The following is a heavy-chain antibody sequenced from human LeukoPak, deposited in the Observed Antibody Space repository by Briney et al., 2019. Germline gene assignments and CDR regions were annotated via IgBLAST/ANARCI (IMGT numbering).Heavy chain of an antibody. CDR2: INPNSGGT. CDR1: GYTFTDYF. J-gene: IGHJ4*02. Sequence: ASVKVSCKASGYTFTDYFMHWVRQAPGQGLEWRGWINPNSGGTNFAQKFQGRVTMTRDTSISTAYMELSSLTSDDTAVYYCARGRFSGYGADWGQGTLVTVSS. D-gene: IGHD5-12*01. CDR3: ARGRFSGYGAD. V-gene: IGHV1-2*02.